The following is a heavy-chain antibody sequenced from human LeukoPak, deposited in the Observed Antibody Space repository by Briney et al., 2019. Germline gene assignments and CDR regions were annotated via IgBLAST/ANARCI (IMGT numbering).Heavy chain of an antibody. CDR2: IWYDGSNR. CDR1: GFTFSSSG. V-gene: IGHV3-33*01. J-gene: IGHJ4*02. CDR3: ARGRYYLDS. Sequence: GNSLRLSCAASGFTFSSSGMHWVRQAPGKGLEWVAVIWYDGSNRYYADPVKGRFTVSRDNSKNTLYLQMNSLRAEDTAVYYCARGRYYLDSWGQGTLVTVSS. D-gene: IGHD4-17*01.